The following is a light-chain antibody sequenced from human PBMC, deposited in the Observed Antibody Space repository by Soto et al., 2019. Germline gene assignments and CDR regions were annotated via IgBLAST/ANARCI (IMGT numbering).Light chain of an antibody. CDR2: EVS. CDR1: SSDVGAYNY. J-gene: IGLJ1*01. Sequence: QSALTQPASVSGSPGQSITISCIGTSSDVGAYNYVSWYQQHPGKTPKLMIYEVSNRPSGVSNRFSGSKSGNTASLTISGLQTDDEAYYYCNSRASSTAYVFGTGTKLTVL. V-gene: IGLV2-14*01. CDR3: NSRASSTAYV.